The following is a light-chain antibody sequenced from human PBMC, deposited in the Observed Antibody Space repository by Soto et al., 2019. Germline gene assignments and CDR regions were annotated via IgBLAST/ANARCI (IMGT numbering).Light chain of an antibody. CDR3: QQYDNSLYT. V-gene: IGKV3-20*01. CDR1: QGINSNY. J-gene: IGKJ2*01. CDR2: GAS. Sequence: EIVLTQSPGTLSLSPVERATLSCRASQGINSNYLAWYQQKPGQPPRLLIYGASTRATGIPDRFSGSGSGTDFTLTISRLEPEDFAVFSCQQYDNSLYTFGQGTKLEIK.